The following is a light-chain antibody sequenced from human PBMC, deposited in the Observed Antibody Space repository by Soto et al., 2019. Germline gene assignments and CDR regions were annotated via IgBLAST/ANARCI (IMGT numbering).Light chain of an antibody. CDR2: MAY. V-gene: IGKV1-5*03. CDR1: QSIRSN. J-gene: IGKJ1*01. CDR3: QQYDSYSWT. Sequence: IQMTQSPSTLSASVGDRVIITCRASQSIRSNLAWYQQKPGKGPKLLIYMAYSLESGVPSRFSGSGSGTDFTLTISSLQPDDFATYFCQQYDSYSWTFGQGTKVEIK.